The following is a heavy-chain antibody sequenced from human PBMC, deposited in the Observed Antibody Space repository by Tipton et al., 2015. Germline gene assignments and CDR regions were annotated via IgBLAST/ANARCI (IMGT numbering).Heavy chain of an antibody. CDR2: ISSSGSTI. CDR3: ARWLTGYSSGWSGGMDV. Sequence: SLRLSCAASGFIFSDYYMSRIRQAPRKGLEWVSYISSSGSTIYYADSVKGRFTISRDNAKNSLYLQMNSLRAEDTAVYYCARWLTGYSSGWSGGMDVWGQGTTVTVSS. D-gene: IGHD6-19*01. J-gene: IGHJ6*02. V-gene: IGHV3-11*04. CDR1: GFIFSDYY.